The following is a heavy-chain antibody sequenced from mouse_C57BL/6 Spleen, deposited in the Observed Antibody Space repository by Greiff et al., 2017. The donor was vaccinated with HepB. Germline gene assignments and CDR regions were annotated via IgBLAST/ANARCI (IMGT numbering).Heavy chain of an antibody. CDR3: ARYYYGSSYVGYAMDY. CDR2: IYPRSGNT. D-gene: IGHD1-1*01. V-gene: IGHV1-81*01. Sequence: QVQLQQSGAELARPGASVKLSCKASGYTFTSYGISWVKQRTGQGLEWIGEIYPRSGNTYYNEKFKGKATLTADKSSSTAYMELRSLTSEDSAVYFCARYYYGSSYVGYAMDYWGQGTSVTVSS. J-gene: IGHJ4*01. CDR1: GYTFTSYG.